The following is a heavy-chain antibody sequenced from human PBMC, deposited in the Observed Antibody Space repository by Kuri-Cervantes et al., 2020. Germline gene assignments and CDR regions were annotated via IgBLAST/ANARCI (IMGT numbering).Heavy chain of an antibody. CDR2: ISYDGSNK. V-gene: IGHV3-30-3*01. Sequence: GGSLRLSCAASGFTFSSYAMHWVRQAPGKGLEWVAVISYDGSNKYYADSVKGRFTISGDNSKNTLYLQMNSLRAEDTAVYYCARDGYNFPDYWGQGTLVTVSS. D-gene: IGHD5-24*01. J-gene: IGHJ4*02. CDR3: ARDGYNFPDY. CDR1: GFTFSSYA.